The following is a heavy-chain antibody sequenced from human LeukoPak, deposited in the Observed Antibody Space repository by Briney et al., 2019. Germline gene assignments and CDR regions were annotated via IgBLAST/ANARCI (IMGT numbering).Heavy chain of an antibody. Sequence: GGPLRLSCAASGITFSSNAMSCVRQAPGKGLEWVSCVTGTGGSTYYAASVKGRFTISRDNSKNALFLDMNSLRAEDTALYYCAKTSGSSCYGGSDYWGQGTLVTVSS. V-gene: IGHV3-23*01. CDR3: AKTSGSSCYGGSDY. D-gene: IGHD3-22*01. J-gene: IGHJ4*02. CDR1: GITFSSNA. CDR2: VTGTGGST.